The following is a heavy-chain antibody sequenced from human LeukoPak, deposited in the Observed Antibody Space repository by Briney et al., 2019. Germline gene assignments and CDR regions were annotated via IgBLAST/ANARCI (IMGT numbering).Heavy chain of an antibody. CDR3: ARGPYYNPSDAFDL. V-gene: IGHV3-23*01. J-gene: IGHJ3*01. Sequence: PGGSLRLSCAASGFTFSNYPMMWIRQAPGKGLEWVSGISGTGDNTKYADSVKGRFTISRDNSRNALYLQMNSLRAEDTAVYYCARGPYYNPSDAFDLWGQGTVVTVFS. CDR1: GFTFSNYP. CDR2: ISGTGDNT. D-gene: IGHD3-10*01.